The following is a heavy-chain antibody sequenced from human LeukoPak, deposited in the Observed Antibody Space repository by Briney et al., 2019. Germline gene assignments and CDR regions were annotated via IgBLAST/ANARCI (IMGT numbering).Heavy chain of an antibody. D-gene: IGHD1-26*01. Sequence: SETLSLTCTLSVGSISSSTYYWGWIRRPPGEGLEWIGNIYYSGRPYYSPSLKSRVTISLDTSKTQFSRNLSSVTAADTAVYFCARAERYSGSFDYWGQGTLVTVSS. V-gene: IGHV4-39*07. CDR1: VGSISSSTYY. CDR2: IYYSGRP. CDR3: ARAERYSGSFDY. J-gene: IGHJ4*02.